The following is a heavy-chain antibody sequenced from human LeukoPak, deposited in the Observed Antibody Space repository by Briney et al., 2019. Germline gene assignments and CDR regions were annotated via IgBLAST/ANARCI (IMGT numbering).Heavy chain of an antibody. J-gene: IGHJ4*02. CDR1: GFTFSSYW. D-gene: IGHD3-10*01. CDR2: IKSDGST. V-gene: IGHV3-74*01. CDR3: AKQFLWFGELSHFDY. Sequence: GGSLRLSCEASGFTFSSYWMHWVRQTPGKGLMWVARIKSDGSTIYADSVQGRSTISRDNSKNTLYVQMNSLRAEDTAVYYCAKQFLWFGELSHFDYWGQGTLVTVSS.